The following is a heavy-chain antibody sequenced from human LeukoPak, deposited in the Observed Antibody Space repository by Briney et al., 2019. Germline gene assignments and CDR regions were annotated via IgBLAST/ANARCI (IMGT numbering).Heavy chain of an antibody. J-gene: IGHJ5*02. CDR3: AGGYSSIFWFDP. V-gene: IGHV1-46*01. CDR2: INPSGGST. CDR1: GYTFTSYY. Sequence: GASVKVSCKASGYTFTSYYMHRVRQAPGQGLEWMGIINPSGGSTSYAQKFQGRVTMTRDTSTSTVYMELSSLRSEDTAVYYCAGGYSSIFWFDPWGQGTLVTVSS. D-gene: IGHD5-18*01.